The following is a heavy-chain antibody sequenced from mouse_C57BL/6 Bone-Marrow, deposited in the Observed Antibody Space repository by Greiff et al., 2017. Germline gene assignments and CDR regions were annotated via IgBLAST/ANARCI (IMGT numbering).Heavy chain of an antibody. CDR3: ARGGGRYFDV. D-gene: IGHD3-3*01. J-gene: IGHJ1*03. CDR1: GYTFTSYW. Sequence: QVQLQQSGAELVRPGSSVKLSCKASGYTFTSYWMHWVKQRPIQGLEWIGNIDPSDSETHYNQKFKDKATLTVDKSSSTAYMQLSSLTSEDSAVYYCARGGGRYFDVWGTGTTVTVSS. CDR2: IDPSDSET. V-gene: IGHV1-52*01.